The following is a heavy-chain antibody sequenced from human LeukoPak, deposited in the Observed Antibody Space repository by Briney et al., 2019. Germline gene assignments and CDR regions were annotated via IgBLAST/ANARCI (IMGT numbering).Heavy chain of an antibody. J-gene: IGHJ5*02. CDR2: IYHTGST. V-gene: IGHV4-38-2*02. CDR1: GHSISSAYY. CDR3: AREQRSGQNNWFDP. Sequence: SETLSLTCAVSGHSISSAYYWGWIRQPPGKGLEWIGSIYHTGSTYYNPSLKSRITISVDTSKNQFSLKLSSVTAVDTAVYYCAREQRSGQNNWFDPWGQGTLVTVSS. D-gene: IGHD3-10*01.